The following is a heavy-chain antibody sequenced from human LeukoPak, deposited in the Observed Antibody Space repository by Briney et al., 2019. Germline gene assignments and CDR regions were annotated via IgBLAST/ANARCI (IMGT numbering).Heavy chain of an antibody. J-gene: IGHJ6*02. V-gene: IGHV1-69*13. Sequence: SVKVSCKASGGTFGSYVISWVRQAPGQGLEWMGGIIPIFGTANYTQKFQGRVTITADESTSTAYMELSSLRSADTAVYYCASTTPPPIAAPGTRGLGYYGMDVWGQGTTVTVSS. D-gene: IGHD6-13*01. CDR1: GGTFGSYV. CDR3: ASTTPPPIAAPGTRGLGYYGMDV. CDR2: IIPIFGTA.